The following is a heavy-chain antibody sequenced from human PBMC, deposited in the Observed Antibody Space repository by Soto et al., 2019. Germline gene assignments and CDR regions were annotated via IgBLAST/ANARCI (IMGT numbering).Heavy chain of an antibody. J-gene: IGHJ6*03. D-gene: IGHD3-22*01. CDR3: EGGGSIVVATRRLMDV. Sequence: QVQLQESGPTLVKPSETLSLTCTVSGGSIRSYCWTWIRQPPGEGLEWIGCICNSGTTNYNPSLKIRVAISIDNQKNQFSLQLSSVTVADTAFYYCEGGGSIVVATRRLMDVWGKGTTVTVSS. CDR2: ICNSGTT. CDR1: GGSIRSYC. V-gene: IGHV4-59*03.